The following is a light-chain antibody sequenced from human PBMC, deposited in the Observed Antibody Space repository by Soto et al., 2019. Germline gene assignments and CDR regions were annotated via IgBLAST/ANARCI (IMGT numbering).Light chain of an antibody. J-gene: IGLJ1*01. CDR3: ASCDDSLDALV. V-gene: IGLV1-44*01. CDR1: SSSIGANR. CDR2: GDD. Sequence: QSVLTQPPSASGTPGQRVTISCSGSSSSIGANRVSWYQQVPRTAPKLLIYGDDRRPSGVPDRFSGSKSGTSASLAISGLQSEDEADYYCASCDDSLDALVFGTGTKVAVL.